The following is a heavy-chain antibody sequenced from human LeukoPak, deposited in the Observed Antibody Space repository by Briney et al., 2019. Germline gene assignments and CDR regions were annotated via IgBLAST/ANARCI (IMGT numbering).Heavy chain of an antibody. J-gene: IGHJ4*02. Sequence: PSETLSLTCTVSGCSISSYYWSWIRQPPGKGLEWIGYIYYSGSTNYNPSIKSRVTISVDTSKNQFSLKLSSVTAADAAVYYCARAPGGSGCYYFDYWGQGTLVTVSS. CDR2: IYYSGST. CDR3: ARAPGGSGCYYFDY. CDR1: GCSISSYY. V-gene: IGHV4-59*01. D-gene: IGHD3-10*01.